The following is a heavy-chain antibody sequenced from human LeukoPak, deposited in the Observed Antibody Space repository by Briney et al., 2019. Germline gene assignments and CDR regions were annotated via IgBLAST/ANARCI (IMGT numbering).Heavy chain of an antibody. J-gene: IGHJ4*02. CDR3: ARVHDYALDY. CDR1: GFTFSSSA. V-gene: IGHV3-23*01. CDR2: ISNNGGYT. D-gene: IGHD4-17*01. Sequence: GGSLRLSCAASGFTFSSSAMSWVRQAPGKGLEWVSAISNNGGYTYYADSVQGRFTISRDNSKSTLCLQMNSLRAEDTAVYYCARVHDYALDYWGQGTLVTVSS.